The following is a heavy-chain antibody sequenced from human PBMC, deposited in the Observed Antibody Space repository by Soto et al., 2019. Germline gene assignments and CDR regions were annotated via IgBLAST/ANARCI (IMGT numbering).Heavy chain of an antibody. CDR2: ISGSGGST. Sequence: GGSLRLSCAASGFTFSSYAMSWVRQAPGKGLEWVSAISGSGGSTYYADSVKGRFTISRDNSKNTLYLQMNSLRAEDTAVYYCAKDFWILVGATKGPFDYWGQGTLVTVSS. D-gene: IGHD1-26*01. CDR1: GFTFSSYA. V-gene: IGHV3-23*01. CDR3: AKDFWILVGATKGPFDY. J-gene: IGHJ4*02.